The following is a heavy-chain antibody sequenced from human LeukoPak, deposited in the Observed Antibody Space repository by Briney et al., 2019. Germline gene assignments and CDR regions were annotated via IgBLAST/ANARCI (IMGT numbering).Heavy chain of an antibody. CDR2: INHSGST. CDR1: GGSISSGGYY. CDR3: ARHRGLVTRFNWFDP. V-gene: IGHV4-39*01. J-gene: IGHJ5*02. Sequence: SETLSLTCTVSGGSISSGGYYWSWIRQPPGKGLEWIGEINHSGSTNYNPSLKSRVTISVDTSKNQFSLKLSSVTAADTAVYYCARHRGLVTRFNWFDPWGQGTLVTVSS. D-gene: IGHD4-11*01.